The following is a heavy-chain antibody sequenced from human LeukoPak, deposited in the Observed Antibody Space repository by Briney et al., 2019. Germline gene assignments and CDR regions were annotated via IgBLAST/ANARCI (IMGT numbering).Heavy chain of an antibody. CDR1: GGSISSHY. J-gene: IGHJ6*03. V-gene: IGHV4-59*11. D-gene: IGHD2-2*01. Sequence: SETLSLTCTVSGGSISSHYWSWIRQPPGKGLEWIGYIYYSGSTNYNPSLKSRVTISVDTSKNQFSLKLSSVTAADTAVYYCARAQRYCSSTSCYLPYMDVWGNGTTVTVSS. CDR3: ARAQRYCSSTSCYLPYMDV. CDR2: IYYSGST.